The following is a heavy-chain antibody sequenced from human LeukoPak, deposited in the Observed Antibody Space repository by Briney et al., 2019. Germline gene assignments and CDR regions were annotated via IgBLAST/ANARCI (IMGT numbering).Heavy chain of an antibody. CDR2: IIPIFGTA. CDR1: GGTFSSYA. D-gene: IGHD2-8*01. V-gene: IGHV1-69*01. J-gene: IGHJ3*02. CDR3: ASRMVYVSRGAFDI. Sequence: ASVKVSCKASGGTFSSYAISWVRQAPGQGLEWMGGIIPIFGTANYAQKFQGRVTITADESTSTAYMELSSLRSEDTAVYYCASRMVYVSRGAFDIWGQGTMVTVSS.